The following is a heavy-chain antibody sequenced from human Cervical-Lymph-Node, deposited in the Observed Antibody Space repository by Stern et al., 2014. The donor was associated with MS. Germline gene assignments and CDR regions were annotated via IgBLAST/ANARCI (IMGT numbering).Heavy chain of an antibody. CDR3: AHRTAGPFDY. J-gene: IGHJ4*02. V-gene: IGHV2-5*02. Sequence: QITLKESGPALVQPTQTLTLTCTFSGFSLSTSGLGVGWIRQPPGEALEGLAYIYWDDQKLSSPSLKSRLTITKDTSKNQVVLTLTNVDPVDTATYYCAHRTAGPFDYWGQGTLVTVSS. CDR2: IYWDDQK. CDR1: GFSLSTSGLG.